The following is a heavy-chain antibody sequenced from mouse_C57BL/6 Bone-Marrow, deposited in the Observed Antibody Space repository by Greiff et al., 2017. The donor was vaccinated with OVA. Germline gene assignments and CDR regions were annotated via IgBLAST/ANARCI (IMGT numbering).Heavy chain of an antibody. J-gene: IGHJ2*01. CDR3: ARSRYYYGSSYGDY. CDR1: GYTFTSYG. Sequence: QVQLQQSGAELARPGASVKLSCKASGYTFTSYGISWVKQRTGQGLEWIGEIYPRSGNTYYNEKFKGKATLTADKSSSSAYMELRSLTSEDSAVYFCARSRYYYGSSYGDYWGQGTTLTVSS. V-gene: IGHV1-81*01. CDR2: IYPRSGNT. D-gene: IGHD1-1*01.